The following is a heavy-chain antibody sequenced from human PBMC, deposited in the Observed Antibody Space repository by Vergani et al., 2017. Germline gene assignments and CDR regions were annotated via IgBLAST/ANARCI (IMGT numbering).Heavy chain of an antibody. Sequence: EVQLVQSGAEVKKPGESLRISCKGSGYSFTSYWISWVRQMPGKGLEWMGRIDPSDSYTNYSPSFQGHVTISADKSISTAYLQWSSLKASDTAMYYSARRALRCSGGSCYSAGIYGPWGQGTLVTVSS. CDR3: ARRALRCSGGSCYSAGIYGP. D-gene: IGHD2-15*01. CDR2: IDPSDSYT. V-gene: IGHV5-10-1*01. J-gene: IGHJ5*02. CDR1: GYSFTSYW.